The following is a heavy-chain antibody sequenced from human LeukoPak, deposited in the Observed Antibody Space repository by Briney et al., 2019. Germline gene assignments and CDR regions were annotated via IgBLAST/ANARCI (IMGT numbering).Heavy chain of an antibody. CDR3: ARTPVGGTLYFDY. CDR1: GGSFNSYY. J-gene: IGHJ4*02. Sequence: SETLSLTCTVSGGSFNSYYWNWIRQPPGKGLEWIGYIYYSGSTNYNPSLKSRVTISVDTSKNQFSLKLSSVTAADTAVYYCARTPVGGTLYFDYWGQGTLVTVSS. CDR2: IYYSGST. D-gene: IGHD1-26*01. V-gene: IGHV4-59*01.